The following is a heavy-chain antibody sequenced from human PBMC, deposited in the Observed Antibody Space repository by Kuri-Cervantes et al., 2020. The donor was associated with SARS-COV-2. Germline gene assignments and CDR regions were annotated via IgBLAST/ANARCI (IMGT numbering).Heavy chain of an antibody. CDR2: ISGSGGST. V-gene: IGHV3-23*01. D-gene: IGHD1-1*01. CDR3: ARGGSWNYYYYMDV. Sequence: GESLKISCAASGFTFSSYAMSWVRQAPGKGLEWVSAISGSGGSTYYADSVKGRFTISRDNSKNTLYLQMNSLRAGDTAVYYCARGGSWNYYYYMDVWGKGTTVTVSS. J-gene: IGHJ6*03. CDR1: GFTFSSYA.